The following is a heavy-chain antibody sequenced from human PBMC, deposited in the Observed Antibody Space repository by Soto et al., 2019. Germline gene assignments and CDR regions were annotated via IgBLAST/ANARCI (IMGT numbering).Heavy chain of an antibody. CDR2: IYYSGST. Sequence: QVQLQESGPGLVKPSQTLSLTCTVSGGSISSGGYYWSWIRQHPGTGLEWIGYIYYSGSTYYNPSLKSRVTISLDTSKNQFSLKLSSVTAADTAVYYCARDHTYCSGGSCYSPWFDPWGQGTLVTVSS. V-gene: IGHV4-31*03. CDR1: GGSISSGGYY. J-gene: IGHJ5*02. D-gene: IGHD2-15*01. CDR3: ARDHTYCSGGSCYSPWFDP.